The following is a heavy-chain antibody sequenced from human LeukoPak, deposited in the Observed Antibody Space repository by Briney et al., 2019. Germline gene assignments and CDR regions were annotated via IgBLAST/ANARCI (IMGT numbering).Heavy chain of an antibody. Sequence: PSETLSLTCTVSGGSISSSSYYWGWIRQPPGKGLEWIGSIYYSGSTYYNPSLKSRVTISVDTSKNQFSLKLSSVTAADTAVYYCARGGSVVVPAASWFDPWGQGTLVTVSS. CDR2: IYYSGST. J-gene: IGHJ5*02. D-gene: IGHD2-2*01. V-gene: IGHV4-39*07. CDR1: GGSISSSSYY. CDR3: ARGGSVVVPAASWFDP.